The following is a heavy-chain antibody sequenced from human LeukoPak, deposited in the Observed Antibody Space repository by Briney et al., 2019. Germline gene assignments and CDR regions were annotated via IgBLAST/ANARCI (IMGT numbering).Heavy chain of an antibody. CDR2: IYYSGST. CDR1: GGSISSSSYY. J-gene: IGHJ4*02. D-gene: IGHD1-1*01. V-gene: IGHV4-39*01. Sequence: PSETLSLTCTVSGGSISSSSYYWGWIRQPPGKGLEWIGSIYYSGSTYYNPSLKSRVTISVDTSKNQFSLKLSSVTAADTAVYYCVTTNWNDVYSVGGIVYWGQGTLVTVSS. CDR3: VTTNWNDVYSVGGIVY.